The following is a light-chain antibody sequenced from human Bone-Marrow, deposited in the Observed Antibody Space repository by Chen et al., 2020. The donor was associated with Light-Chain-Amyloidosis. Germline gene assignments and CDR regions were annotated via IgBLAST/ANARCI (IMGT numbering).Light chain of an antibody. CDR1: SSDVGGYNF. CDR3: SSYTSSGTWV. Sequence: QSALTQPASVSGSPGQSITISCTGTSSDVGGYNFVSWYQQYPGKAPKHRIYVVSDRPSGVSNRLSGSKSGNTAALTSCGRQAEDEADYYCSSYTSSGTWVFGGGTKLTVL. V-gene: IGLV2-14*01. J-gene: IGLJ3*02. CDR2: VVS.